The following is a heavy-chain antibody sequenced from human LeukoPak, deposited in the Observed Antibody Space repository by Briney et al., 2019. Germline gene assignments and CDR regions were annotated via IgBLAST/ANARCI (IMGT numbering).Heavy chain of an antibody. V-gene: IGHV3-23*01. J-gene: IGHJ4*02. Sequence: GGSLRLSCAASGFTFSSYAMSWVRQAPGKGLEWVSVISGSGDSTYYADSVKRRFTISRDKSKNTLYRQMNSLRAEDTAIYYCAKDLLGSTTRDYWGQGTLVTVSS. CDR1: GFTFSSYA. CDR3: AKDLLGSTTRDY. D-gene: IGHD1-26*01. CDR2: ISGSGDST.